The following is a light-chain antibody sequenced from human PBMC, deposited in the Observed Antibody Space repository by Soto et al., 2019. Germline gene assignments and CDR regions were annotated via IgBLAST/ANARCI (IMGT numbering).Light chain of an antibody. J-gene: IGLJ2*01. CDR3: QAWDSSIVV. CDR2: DDS. CDR1: NIGNKS. V-gene: IGLV3-21*02. Sequence: SYELTQPPSVSVAPGQTAMITCGGNNIGNKSVHWYQQRPGQAPVLVVYDDSDRPSGIPDRLSGSNSENTATLTISRVEAGDEADFYCQAWDSSIVVFGGGTQLTVL.